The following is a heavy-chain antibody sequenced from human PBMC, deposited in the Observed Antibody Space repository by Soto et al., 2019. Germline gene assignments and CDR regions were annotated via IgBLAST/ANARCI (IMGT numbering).Heavy chain of an antibody. Sequence: AGAKVSCQASAYTFNHNYMRLLRKAPGQGLEWMGIINPSGGSTSYAQKFQGRVTMTRDTSTSTVYMELSSLRSEDTAVYYCARVAPIVGASRGAFDIWGQGKIVNVSS. D-gene: IGHD1-26*01. V-gene: IGHV1-46*02. CDR2: INPSGGST. CDR3: ARVAPIVGASRGAFDI. CDR1: AYTFNHNY. J-gene: IGHJ3*02.